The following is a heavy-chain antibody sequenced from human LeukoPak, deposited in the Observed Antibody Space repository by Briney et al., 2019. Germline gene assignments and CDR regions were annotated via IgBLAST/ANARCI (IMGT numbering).Heavy chain of an antibody. V-gene: IGHV5-51*01. CDR2: IYPDDSDA. D-gene: IGHD2-2*01. CDR1: GYSFSTYW. J-gene: IGHJ4*02. Sequence: GASLKISCKGSGYSFSTYWLARVRQVPGKGLEWMGIIYPDDSDARYRPSFQGQVTISADKSISTAYLQWSSLKASDTAMYYCARQGYCSSTSCYVDFWGQGTLVTVSS. CDR3: ARQGYCSSTSCYVDF.